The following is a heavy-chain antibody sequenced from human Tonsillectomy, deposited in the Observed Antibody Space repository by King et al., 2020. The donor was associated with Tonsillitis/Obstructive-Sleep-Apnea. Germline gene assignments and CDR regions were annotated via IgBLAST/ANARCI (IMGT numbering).Heavy chain of an antibody. CDR1: GITFSSYA. J-gene: IGHJ4*02. CDR2: ISGGGGST. CDR3: AKAMVQGIIITIFDY. Sequence: VQLVEAGGGLVQPGGALRLSCAAAGITFSSYAIRLVRQASGEGLEWVSTISGGGGSTYYGGSVKGRFTISRDNSKNKLYRQMNSLTAEDTAVYYCAKAMVQGIIITIFDYWGQGTLVTVSS. D-gene: IGHD3-10*01. V-gene: IGHV3-23*04.